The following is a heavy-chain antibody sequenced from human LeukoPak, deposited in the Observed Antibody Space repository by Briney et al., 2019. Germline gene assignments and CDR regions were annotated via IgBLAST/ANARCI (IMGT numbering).Heavy chain of an antibody. Sequence: GGSLRLSCVASGITFSNYAVSWVRQAPEKWLDWVSVISGSAHKIRYADSVKGRFTISRDNSENIVYLQMNNLRVEDTAVYYCAGRLTGYSSGYIHWGQGTLVTVSS. CDR2: ISGSAHKI. D-gene: IGHD5-18*01. J-gene: IGHJ4*02. V-gene: IGHV3-23*01. CDR3: AGRLTGYSSGYIH. CDR1: GITFSNYA.